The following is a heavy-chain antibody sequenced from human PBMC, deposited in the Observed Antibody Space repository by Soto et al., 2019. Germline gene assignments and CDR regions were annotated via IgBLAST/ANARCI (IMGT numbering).Heavy chain of an antibody. J-gene: IGHJ6*02. CDR2: LSGSGGSR. CDR3: AKDYSSSWENTDDYCYSYGRDV. V-gene: IGHV3-23*01. D-gene: IGHD6-13*01. Sequence: EVQLLESGGGLVQPGGSLRLSCAASGFTFSSYAMSWVRQAPGKGLEWVSALSGSGGSRYYADSVQGRITISRDNSKNTLYLQMNSLRAEDTAVYYCAKDYSSSWENTDDYCYSYGRDVWGQGTTVTVSS. CDR1: GFTFSSYA.